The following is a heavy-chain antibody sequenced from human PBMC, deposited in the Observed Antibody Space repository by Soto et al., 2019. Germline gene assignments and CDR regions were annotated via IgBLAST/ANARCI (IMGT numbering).Heavy chain of an antibody. D-gene: IGHD5-12*01. CDR1: AGSIRSSSYY. CDR3: ARHGDPKYSGYGLATTEY. CDR2: IYYSGTT. V-gene: IGHV4-39*01. Sequence: QLQLQESGPGLVKPSETLSLTCSISAGSIRSSSYYWGWIRQPPGKGLEWIGAIYYSGTTFYNPSLKSRVTISVDTSKNQFSLKLKSVTAADTAVYYCARHGDPKYSGYGLATTEYWGQGTLVTVSS. J-gene: IGHJ4*02.